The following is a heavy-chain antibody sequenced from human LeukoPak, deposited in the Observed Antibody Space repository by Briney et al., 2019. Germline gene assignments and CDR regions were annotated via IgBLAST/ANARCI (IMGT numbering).Heavy chain of an antibody. V-gene: IGHV1-2*02. D-gene: IGHD6-19*01. J-gene: IGHJ4*02. CDR1: GYTFTGYY. CDR2: ISPNSGGT. Sequence: ASVKVSCKASGYTFTGYYMHWVRQAPGQGLEWMGWISPNSGGTNYAQKFQGRVTMTRDTSISTAYMELSRLRSDDTAVYYCARVVNIGSGWPYYFDYWGQGTLVTVSS. CDR3: ARVVNIGSGWPYYFDY.